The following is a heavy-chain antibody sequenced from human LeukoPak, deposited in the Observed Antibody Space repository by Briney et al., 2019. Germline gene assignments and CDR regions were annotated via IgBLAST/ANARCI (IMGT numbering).Heavy chain of an antibody. D-gene: IGHD3-3*01. CDR3: ARERRIFRTYYFDY. CDR2: IWYDGSNK. V-gene: IGHV3-33*01. J-gene: IGHJ4*02. Sequence: GALRLSCAASGFTFSSYGMHWVRQAPGKGLEWVAVIWYDGSNKYYADSVKGRFTISRDNSKNTLYLQMNSLRAEDTAVYYCARERRIFRTYYFDYWGQGTLVTVSS. CDR1: GFTFSSYG.